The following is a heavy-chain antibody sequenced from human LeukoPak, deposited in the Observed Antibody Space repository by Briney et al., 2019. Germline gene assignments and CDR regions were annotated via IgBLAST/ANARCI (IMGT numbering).Heavy chain of an antibody. V-gene: IGHV4-59*08. J-gene: IGHJ5*02. Sequence: SETLSLTCTVSGGSISSYYWSWIRQPPGKGLEWIGYIYYTGNSNYNPSLKSRVTISVDTSKNQFSLKLSSVTAADTAVYYCARRTAMVRGVGGFDPWGQGTLVTVSS. CDR2: IYYTGNS. CDR1: GGSISSYY. D-gene: IGHD3-10*01. CDR3: ARRTAMVRGVGGFDP.